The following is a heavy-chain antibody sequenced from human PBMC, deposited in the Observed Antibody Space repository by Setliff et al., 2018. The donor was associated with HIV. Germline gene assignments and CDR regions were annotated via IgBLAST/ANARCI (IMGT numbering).Heavy chain of an antibody. J-gene: IGHJ4*02. D-gene: IGHD3-9*01. CDR1: GFTFNTYW. CDR3: ARAPGDILTAYFGGLDY. V-gene: IGHV3-7*01. CDR2: MNQNGGDK. Sequence: GSLRLSCAASGFTFNTYWMTWVRQAPGKGLEWVANMNQNGGDKNYVGSVRGRFTISRDNAKSSLYLQMSSLRADDTAVYYCARAPGDILTAYFGGLDYWGQGALVTVSS.